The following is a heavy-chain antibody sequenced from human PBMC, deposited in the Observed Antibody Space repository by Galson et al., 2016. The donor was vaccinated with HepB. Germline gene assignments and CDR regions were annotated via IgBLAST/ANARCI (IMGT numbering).Heavy chain of an antibody. CDR1: GYSFDTYW. V-gene: IGHV5-10-1*01. CDR2: IDPSDSYT. CDR3: ARQAGNDYVEKYYFDY. J-gene: IGHJ4*02. D-gene: IGHD3-16*01. Sequence: QSGAEVKEPGESLTISCKASGYSFDTYWISWVRQMPGKGLEWMGRIDPSDSYTNYNPSFQGHVSISSDKYISTAYLQWSSLKASDTAMYYCARQAGNDYVEKYYFDYWGQGTLVTVSS.